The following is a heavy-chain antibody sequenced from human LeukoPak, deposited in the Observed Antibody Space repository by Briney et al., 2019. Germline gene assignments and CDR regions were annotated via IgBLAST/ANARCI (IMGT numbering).Heavy chain of an antibody. D-gene: IGHD3-22*01. CDR2: ITPMFGIA. J-gene: IGHJ5*02. CDR1: GGTFSSHE. CDR3: ARAPPPNYYDSSGYGLDP. Sequence: SVKVSCKASGGTFSSHEISWVRQAPGQGLEWMGGITPMFGIAKYAQKFQGRVTITADESTSTAYMELSSLRSEDTAVYYCARAPPPNYYDSSGYGLDPWGQGTLVTVSS. V-gene: IGHV1-69*13.